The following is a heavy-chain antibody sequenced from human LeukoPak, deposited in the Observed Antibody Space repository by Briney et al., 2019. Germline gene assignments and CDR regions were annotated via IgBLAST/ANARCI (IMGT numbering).Heavy chain of an antibody. CDR2: ISSSGRTF. J-gene: IGHJ4*02. CDR3: ARDSRGSSWFFDY. Sequence: GGSQRLSCAASGFTFSSYEMNWVRQAPGKGLEWVSYISSSGRTFYYADSVKGRFTISRDNGKNSLYLQMNSLRVEDTAVYYCARDSRGSSWFFDYWGQGALVTVSS. V-gene: IGHV3-48*03. D-gene: IGHD6-13*01. CDR1: GFTFSSYE.